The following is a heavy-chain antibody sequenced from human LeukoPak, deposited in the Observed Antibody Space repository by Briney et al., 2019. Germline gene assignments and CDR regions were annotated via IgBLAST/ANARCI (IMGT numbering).Heavy chain of an antibody. CDR1: GGSISSSSYY. D-gene: IGHD4-17*01. Sequence: ASETLSLTCTVSGGSISSSSYYWGWIRQPPGKGLEWIGGIYYSGSTYYNPSLKSRVTISVDTSKNQFSLKLSSVTAADTAVYYCARPYGAAGLDWGQGTLVTVSS. J-gene: IGHJ4*02. CDR2: IYYSGST. CDR3: ARPYGAAGLD. V-gene: IGHV4-39*01.